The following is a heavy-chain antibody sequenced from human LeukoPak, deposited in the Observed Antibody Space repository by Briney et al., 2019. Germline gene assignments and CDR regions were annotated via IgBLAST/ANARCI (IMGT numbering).Heavy chain of an antibody. CDR1: GFTFSDYY. CDR2: ISSSGSTI. D-gene: IGHD4-17*01. CDR3: ATSYGDYVNWFDP. Sequence: GGSLRLSCAASGFTFSDYYMSWTRQAPGKGLEWVSYISSSGSTIYYADSVKGRFTISRDNAKNSLYLQMNSLRAEDTAVYYCATSYGDYVNWFDPWGQGTLVTVSS. V-gene: IGHV3-11*01. J-gene: IGHJ5*02.